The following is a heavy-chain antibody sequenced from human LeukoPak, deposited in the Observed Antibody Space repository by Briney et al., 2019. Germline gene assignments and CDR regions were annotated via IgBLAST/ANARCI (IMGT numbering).Heavy chain of an antibody. CDR2: ITTSGGTI. V-gene: IGHV3-48*02. Sequence: PGGALRHSRAASRVTLSRYIMNWVRPAPGKGVEWISYITTSGGTIYYADSVKGRFTISRDNAKNSLYLQMNSLRDEDTAVYYCARRIVGAFPFDHWGQGTLVTGFS. CDR1: RVTLSRYI. J-gene: IGHJ4*02. D-gene: IGHD1-26*01. CDR3: ARRIVGAFPFDH.